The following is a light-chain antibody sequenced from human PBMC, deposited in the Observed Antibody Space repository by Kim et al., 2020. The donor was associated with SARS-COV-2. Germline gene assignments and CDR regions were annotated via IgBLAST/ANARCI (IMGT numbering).Light chain of an antibody. Sequence: PGERATLACSASQSVSTSLAWYQQKPGQAPRLLIHGASSRTTGIPDRFSGSGSGTDFTLTISRLEPEDFAVYYCQQYGNSPSTFGQGTRLEIK. J-gene: IGKJ5*01. CDR3: QQYGNSPST. CDR1: QSVSTS. CDR2: GAS. V-gene: IGKV3-20*01.